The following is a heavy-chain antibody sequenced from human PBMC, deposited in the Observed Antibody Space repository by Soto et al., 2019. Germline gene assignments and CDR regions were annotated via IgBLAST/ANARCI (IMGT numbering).Heavy chain of an antibody. V-gene: IGHV4-4*02. CDR2: IYHSGST. J-gene: IGHJ4*02. Sequence: QVQLQESGPGLVKPSGTLSLTCAVSGGSISSSNWWSWVRQPPGKGLEWIGEIYHSGSTNYNPSLKSRVTRSIDKSKNQCSLKLSSVTAADTAVYYCARDSVRLVETFFDYWCQGTLVTVSS. D-gene: IGHD6-6*01. CDR3: ARDSVRLVETFFDY. CDR1: GGSISSSNW.